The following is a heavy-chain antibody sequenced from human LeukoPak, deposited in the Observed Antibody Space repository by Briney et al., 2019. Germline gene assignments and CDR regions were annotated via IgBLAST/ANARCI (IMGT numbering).Heavy chain of an antibody. CDR2: IYTSGST. CDR1: GGSISSYY. D-gene: IGHD3-3*01. Sequence: SETLSLTCTVSGGSISSYYWSWIRQPAGKGLEWIGRIYTSGSTNYNPSLKSRVTTSVDTSKNQFSLKLSSVTAADTAVYYCARDRSDFWSGYYTGYYYGMDVWGQGTTVTVSS. J-gene: IGHJ6*02. V-gene: IGHV4-4*07. CDR3: ARDRSDFWSGYYTGYYYGMDV.